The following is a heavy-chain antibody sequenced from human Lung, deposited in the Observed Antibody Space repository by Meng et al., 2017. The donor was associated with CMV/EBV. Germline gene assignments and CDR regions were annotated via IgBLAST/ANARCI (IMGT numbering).Heavy chain of an antibody. V-gene: IGHV4-59*01. CDR2: IHYSGST. J-gene: IGHJ6*02. CDR1: GGSIFGYY. D-gene: IGHD3-3*01. CDR3: ARRTVIGEVTSHNYAMDV. Sequence: SXTLSLXCTVSGGSIFGYYWSWIRQPPGKELEWIAYIHYSGSTNYNPSLRSRPTISLDRYKNKFTLHLTPVTAADTAVYYCARRTVIGEVTSHNYAMDVWXQGTXVTVSS.